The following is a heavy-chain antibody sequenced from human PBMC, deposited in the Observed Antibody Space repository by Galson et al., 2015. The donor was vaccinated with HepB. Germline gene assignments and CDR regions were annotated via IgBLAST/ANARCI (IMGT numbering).Heavy chain of an antibody. Sequence: SLRLSCAASGFTFRTYEMNWVRQAPGKGLECVSAISMSGSGRDYVDSVRGRFTISRDNSNNMLYLQMNDLRAEDTAVYYCAKGTSNIDYWGQGTLVTVSS. V-gene: IGHV3-23*01. CDR2: ISMSGSGR. J-gene: IGHJ4*02. D-gene: IGHD6-6*01. CDR3: AKGTSNIDY. CDR1: GFTFRTYE.